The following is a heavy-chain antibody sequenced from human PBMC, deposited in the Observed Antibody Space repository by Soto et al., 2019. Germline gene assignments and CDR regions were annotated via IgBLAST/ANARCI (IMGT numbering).Heavy chain of an antibody. CDR3: AKDRNYNREQFQN. J-gene: IGHJ4*02. CDR1: VFTFNNYA. V-gene: IGHV3-23*01. Sequence: VGSLILSCSASVFTFNNYAISLFLQAPGKGLEWVSAISANGQGIYYADSVKGRFIISRDSSKNTVFLHMDSLTAEDTAVYYCAKDRNYNREQFQNRGQGTMVNVSS. CDR2: ISANGQGI. D-gene: IGHD1-20*01.